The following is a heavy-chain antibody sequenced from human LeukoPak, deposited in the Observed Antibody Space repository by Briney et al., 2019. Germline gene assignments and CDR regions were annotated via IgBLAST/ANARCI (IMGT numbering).Heavy chain of an antibody. J-gene: IGHJ6*03. D-gene: IGHD4-17*01. CDR2: TIPIFGTA. CDR1: GYTFTSYG. Sequence: ASVKVSCKASGYTFTSYGISWVRQAPGQGLEWMGGTIPIFGTANYAQKFQGRVTITADESTSTAYMELSSLRSEDTAVYYCARNYGDYYYYMDVWGKGTTVTISS. V-gene: IGHV1-69*13. CDR3: ARNYGDYYYYMDV.